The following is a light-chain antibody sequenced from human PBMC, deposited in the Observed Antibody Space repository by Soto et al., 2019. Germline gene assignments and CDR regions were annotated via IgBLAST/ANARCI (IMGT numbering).Light chain of an antibody. V-gene: IGLV1-44*01. CDR2: SDY. CDR3: AAWDDSLNGPI. Sequence: QSVLTQSPSASGTPGQRVTISCSGSSSNIGSNIVNWYQQLPGTAPKLLIFSDYQRPSGVPARFSGSKSGTSASLVISGLQSEDEAEYYCAAWDDSLNGPIFGGGTKVTVL. J-gene: IGLJ2*01. CDR1: SSNIGSNI.